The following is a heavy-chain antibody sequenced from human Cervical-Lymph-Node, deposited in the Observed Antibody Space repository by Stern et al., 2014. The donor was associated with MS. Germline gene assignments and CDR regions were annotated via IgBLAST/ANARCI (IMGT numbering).Heavy chain of an antibody. CDR3: ARDWSGSSIHLAPAYGGHIRFDP. Sequence: QVQLQESGPGLVKPSQTLSLTCTVSGDSITSGGYYWSWIRQHPGKGLEWIGYIYYSGATFSNPSLKSRVTISLDTSKNQFSLRLSSVTAADTAVYYCARDWSGSSIHLAPAYGGHIRFDPWGQGTLVTVSS. D-gene: IGHD5-18*01. CDR2: IYYSGAT. J-gene: IGHJ5*02. CDR1: GDSITSGGYY. V-gene: IGHV4-31*03.